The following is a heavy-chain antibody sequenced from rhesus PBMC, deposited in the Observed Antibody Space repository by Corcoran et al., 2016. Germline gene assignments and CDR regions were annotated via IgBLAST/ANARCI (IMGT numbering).Heavy chain of an antibody. V-gene: IGHV4S10*01. J-gene: IGHJ4*01. CDR2: IYGSSTNT. D-gene: IGHD2-27*01. CDR3: ARDIWAPVVFTARGVGLYFDY. CDR1: GGSISDSYR. Sequence: QVQLQESGPGVVKPSETLSLTCAVSGGSISDSYRWSWIRQPPGKGLEWIGYIYGSSTNTNYNPSLKSRVTISKDTFKNQFSLKLSSVTAADTAVYYCARDIWAPVVFTARGVGLYFDYWGQGDLVTVSS.